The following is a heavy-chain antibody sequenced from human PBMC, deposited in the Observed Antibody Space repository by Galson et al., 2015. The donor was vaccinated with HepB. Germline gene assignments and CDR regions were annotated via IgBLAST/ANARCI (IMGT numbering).Heavy chain of an antibody. CDR3: ARSKSPSSPSDN. V-gene: IGHV3-48*03. J-gene: IGHJ4*02. CDR1: GFTFNSYE. CDR2: ISSSGGTI. Sequence: SLRLFCAASGFTFNSYEMNWVRQAPGKGLEWVSYISSSGGTIYYADSVKGRFTISRDNAKSLYLQMNSLTAEDTAVYYCARSKSPSSPSDNWGQGTLVTVSS. D-gene: IGHD6-13*01.